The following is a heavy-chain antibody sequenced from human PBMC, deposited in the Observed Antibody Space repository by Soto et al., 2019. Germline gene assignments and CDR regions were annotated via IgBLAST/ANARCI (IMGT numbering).Heavy chain of an antibody. CDR3: TRRGLLTPPAPYWFDP. J-gene: IGHJ5*02. CDR2: IRSKANSYAT. D-gene: IGHD2-15*01. Sequence: PGGSLRLSCAASGFTFSGSAMHWVRQASGKGLEWVGRIRSKANSYATAYAASVKGRFIISRDDSKNTAYLQMNSLKTEDTAVYYCTRRGLLTPPAPYWFDPWGQGTLVTVSS. CDR1: GFTFSGSA. V-gene: IGHV3-73*01.